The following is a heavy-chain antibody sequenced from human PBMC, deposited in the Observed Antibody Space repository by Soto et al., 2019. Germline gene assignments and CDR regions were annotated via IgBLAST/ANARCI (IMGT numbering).Heavy chain of an antibody. D-gene: IGHD1-26*01. Sequence: GGSLRLSCTASGFTFGDYAMSWFRQAPGKGLEWVGFIRNKAYGGTTEYAASVKGRFTISRDDSKSIAYLQMNSLKTEDTAVYYCTRAPRLIVGASGYAFDIWGQGTMVTVSS. CDR1: GFTFGDYA. J-gene: IGHJ3*02. CDR2: IRNKAYGGTT. CDR3: TRAPRLIVGASGYAFDI. V-gene: IGHV3-49*03.